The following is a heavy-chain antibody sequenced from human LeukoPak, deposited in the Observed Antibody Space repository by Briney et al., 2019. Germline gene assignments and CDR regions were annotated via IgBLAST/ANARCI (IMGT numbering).Heavy chain of an antibody. CDR3: ARHSLTTVGDFDY. J-gene: IGHJ4*02. CDR1: GYSFSSYW. D-gene: IGHD4-23*01. Sequence: GESLKISCKGSGYSFSSYWIGWVRQMPGKGLEWMGLIYPGDSDTRYSPSFQGQVTISADKSINTAYLQWSSLKASDTATYYCARHSLTTVGDFDYWGQGTLVTVSS. V-gene: IGHV5-51*01. CDR2: IYPGDSDT.